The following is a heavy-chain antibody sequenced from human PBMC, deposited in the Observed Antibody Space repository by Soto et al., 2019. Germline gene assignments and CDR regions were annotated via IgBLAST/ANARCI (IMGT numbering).Heavy chain of an antibody. CDR1: GYTFTSYG. J-gene: IGHJ6*03. Sequence: QVQLVQSGAEVKKPGASVKVSCKASGYTFTSYGISWVRQAPGQGLEWMGWISAYNGNTNYAQKLQGRVTMTTDTSTSTAYMELRSLRSDDTAVYYCARQFHWNDLWGSDYYYYMDVWGKGTTVTVSS. CDR2: ISAYNGNT. V-gene: IGHV1-18*01. CDR3: ARQFHWNDLWGSDYYYYMDV. D-gene: IGHD1-1*01.